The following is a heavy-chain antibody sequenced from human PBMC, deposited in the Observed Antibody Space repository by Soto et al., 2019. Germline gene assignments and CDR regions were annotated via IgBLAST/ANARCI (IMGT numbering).Heavy chain of an antibody. D-gene: IGHD5-12*01. J-gene: IGHJ4*01. CDR2: TYYRSKWYY. V-gene: IGHV6-1*01. CDR1: GDSVSSNSAG. Sequence: SQTLSLTCAITGDSVSSNSAGWSWVRQSPSRGLEWLGRTYYRSKWYYEYAVSVRGRITINPDTSKNQYSLQLNSVTPEDTAVYFCARGEKHSGRIVQYRGQGTLVTV. CDR3: ARGEKHSGRIVQY.